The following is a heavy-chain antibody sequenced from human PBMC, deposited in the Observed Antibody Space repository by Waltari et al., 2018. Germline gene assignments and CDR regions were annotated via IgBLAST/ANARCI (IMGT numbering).Heavy chain of an antibody. CDR3: AREGWADYSNPFDY. D-gene: IGHD4-4*01. CDR2: IHTSEGT. J-gene: IGHJ4*02. V-gene: IGHV4-4*07. Sequence: QVQLQESGPGLVRPSETLSLPCSVHGDPISSYYWSWFRQPAGKGLEWIGRIHTSEGTNFNPSLKSRVTMSLDTSQNQFSLNLRSVTAADTAVYYCAREGWADYSNPFDYWGQGTLVTVSS. CDR1: GDPISSYY.